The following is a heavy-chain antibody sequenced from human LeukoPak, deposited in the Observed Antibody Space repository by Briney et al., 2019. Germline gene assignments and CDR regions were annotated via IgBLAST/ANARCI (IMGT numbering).Heavy chain of an antibody. CDR3: ARGTLGYCSSPSCNYYYYRDV. CDR1: GGSISSGSYY. CDR2: IYTSGST. V-gene: IGHV4-61*02. D-gene: IGHD2-2*01. J-gene: IGHJ6*03. Sequence: PSETLSLTCTVSGGSISSGSYYWSWIRQPAGKGLEWIGRIYTSGSTNYNPSLKSRVTISVNTSKNQFSLKLSSVTAAYTAVYYWARGTLGYCSSPSCNYYYYRDVGGKGPTATFPS.